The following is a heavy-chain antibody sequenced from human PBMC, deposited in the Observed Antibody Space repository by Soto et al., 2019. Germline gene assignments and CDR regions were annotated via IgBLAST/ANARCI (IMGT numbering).Heavy chain of an antibody. J-gene: IGHJ4*02. D-gene: IGHD6-13*01. CDR2: FYSSGSI. V-gene: IGHV4-31*03. Sequence: PSETLSLTCFVSGYSITAGGYYWSWIRHHPGKGLEWIGSFYSSGSIIYNPSLRSRVSISGDTSSNQFSMSLTSVTAADTARYYCARGPLSLYSADFRWGRGTPVTVSS. CDR3: ARGPLSLYSADFR. CDR1: GYSITAGGYY.